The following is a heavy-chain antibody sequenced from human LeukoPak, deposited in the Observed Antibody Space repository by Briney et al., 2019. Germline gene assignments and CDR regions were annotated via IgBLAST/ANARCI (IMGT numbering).Heavy chain of an antibody. V-gene: IGHV3-23*01. CDR3: ARAYDSSGYYYY. Sequence: GGSLRLSCAASGFTFSSYAMSWVRQAPGKGLEWVSAISGSGGSTYYADSVKGRFTISRDNAKNSLYLQMNSLRAEDTAVYYCARAYDSSGYYYYWGQGTLVTVSS. CDR1: GFTFSSYA. J-gene: IGHJ4*02. D-gene: IGHD3-22*01. CDR2: ISGSGGST.